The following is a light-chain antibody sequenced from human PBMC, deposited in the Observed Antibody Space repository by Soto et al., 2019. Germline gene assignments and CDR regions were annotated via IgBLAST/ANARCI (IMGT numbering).Light chain of an antibody. CDR2: EVD. CDR3: SSYAGNNRGV. CDR1: SSDIGGYNY. V-gene: IGLV2-8*01. J-gene: IGLJ2*01. Sequence: QSALTQPPSASGSPGQSVTISCTGTSSDIGGYNYVSWYQHHPGKAPKLLIYEVDRRPSEVPDRFSGSKSDNTASLTVSGLQAEDEADYYCSSYAGNNRGVFGGGTKLTVL.